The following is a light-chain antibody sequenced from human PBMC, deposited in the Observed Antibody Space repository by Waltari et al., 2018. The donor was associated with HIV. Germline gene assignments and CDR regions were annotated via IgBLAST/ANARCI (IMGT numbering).Light chain of an antibody. CDR1: TSDVVPHKF. CDR3: SSYTTKYTWV. J-gene: IGLJ3*02. V-gene: IGLV2-14*01. Sequence: QSALTHPAPVSGSPGRSIPIPCPGPTSDVVPHKFVSWHQQHPGKAPKFLIYGVTRRPPGVSDRFSGSKSGNTASLTISGLQAEDEADYYCSSYTTKYTWVFGGGTKLTVL. CDR2: GVT.